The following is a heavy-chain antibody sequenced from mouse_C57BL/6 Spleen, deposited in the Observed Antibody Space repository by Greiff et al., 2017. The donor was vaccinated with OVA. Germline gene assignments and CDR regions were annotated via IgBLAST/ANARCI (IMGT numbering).Heavy chain of an antibody. CDR1: GYTFTSYW. J-gene: IGHJ3*01. V-gene: IGHV1-74*01. CDR2: IYPSDSDT. D-gene: IGHD2-4*01. CDR3: ASIYYDYEFAY. Sequence: VQLQQSGAELVKPGASVKVSCKASGYTFTSYWMHWVKQRPGQGLEWIGRIYPSDSDTNYNQKFKGKATLTVDKSSSTAYMQLSSLTSEDSAVYCCASIYYDYEFAYWGQGTLVTVSA.